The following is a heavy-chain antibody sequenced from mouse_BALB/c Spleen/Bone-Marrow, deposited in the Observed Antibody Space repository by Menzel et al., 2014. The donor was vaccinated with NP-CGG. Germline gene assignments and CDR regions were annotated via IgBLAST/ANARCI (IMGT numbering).Heavy chain of an antibody. CDR1: GYTFIDYE. V-gene: IGHV1-15*01. CDR2: IHPGSGDT. D-gene: IGHD3-2*01. CDR3: ARLRQLGLRTIDY. J-gene: IGHJ2*01. Sequence: QVQLQQSGAELVRPGASVKLSCKALGYTFIDYEIRWVRQTPVHGLEWIGAIHPGSGDTAYNQKFKGKATLTADKYSSTVYMELSSLTSEDSVVYYCARLRQLGLRTIDYWGQGTTLTVSS.